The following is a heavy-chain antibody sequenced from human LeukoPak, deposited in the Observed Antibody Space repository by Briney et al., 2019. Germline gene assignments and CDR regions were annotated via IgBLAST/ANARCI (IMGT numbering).Heavy chain of an antibody. J-gene: IGHJ5*02. D-gene: IGHD3-22*01. CDR1: GGTFSSYA. CDR3: ARRGIALNYYGSSGYYTWFDP. Sequence: SVKVSCKASGGTFSSYAISWVRQAPGQGLEWMGGIIPIFGTANYAQKFQGRVTITADESTSTAYMELSSLRSEDTAVYYCARRGIALNYYGSSGYYTWFDPWGQGTLVTVSS. CDR2: IIPIFGTA. V-gene: IGHV1-69*13.